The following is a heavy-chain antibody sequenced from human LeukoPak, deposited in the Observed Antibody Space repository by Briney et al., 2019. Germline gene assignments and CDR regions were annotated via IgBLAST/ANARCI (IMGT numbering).Heavy chain of an antibody. D-gene: IGHD2-21*01. J-gene: IGHJ6*03. V-gene: IGHV3-23*01. CDR3: AKQPYNYYYLDV. Sequence: PGGSLRLSCAISGLTFHDYAMTWVCQAPGKGLEWVSTIVGDSSKTYYADSVKGRFTISRDNSNYMLFLHMNSLRAEDTAIYYCAKQPYNYYYLDVWGKGTTVTVSS. CDR2: IVGDSSKT. CDR1: GLTFHDYA.